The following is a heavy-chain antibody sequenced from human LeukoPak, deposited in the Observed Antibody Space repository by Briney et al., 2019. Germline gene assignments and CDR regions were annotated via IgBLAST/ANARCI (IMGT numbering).Heavy chain of an antibody. CDR1: GFTFSSYA. D-gene: IGHD1-1*01. V-gene: IGHV3-7*03. Sequence: GGSLRLSCAASGFTFSSYAMSWVRQAPGKGLEWVANIKVDGSEKYYVDSVKGRFTISRDNAENSLYLQMNSLRAEDTAVYYCARKTGTTGEAFDYWGQGTQVTVSS. CDR3: ARKTGTTGEAFDY. CDR2: IKVDGSEK. J-gene: IGHJ4*02.